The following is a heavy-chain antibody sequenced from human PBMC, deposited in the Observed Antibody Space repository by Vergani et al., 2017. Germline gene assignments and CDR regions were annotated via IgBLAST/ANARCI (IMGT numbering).Heavy chain of an antibody. CDR2: ISGSGGST. CDR1: GFTFSSYA. V-gene: IGHV3-23*01. Sequence: EVQLLESGGGLVQPGGSLRLSCAASGFTFSSYAMSWVRQAPGKGLEWVSAISGSGGSTYYADSVKGRFTISRDNSKNTLYLQMNSLRAEDTAVYYCARTVYYYGSGSSYYYMDVWGKGTTVTVSS. J-gene: IGHJ6*03. CDR3: ARTVYYYGSGSSYYYMDV. D-gene: IGHD3-10*01.